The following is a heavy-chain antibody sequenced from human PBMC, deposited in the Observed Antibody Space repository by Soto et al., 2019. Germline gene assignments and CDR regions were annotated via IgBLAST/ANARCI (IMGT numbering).Heavy chain of an antibody. D-gene: IGHD1-26*01. J-gene: IGHJ4*02. V-gene: IGHV4-59*01. CDR3: VRSGHSSEGAM. CDR2: MHSTGRA. Sequence: QVQLQESGPGLVKTSETLSLTCSVSGASMNDYYGSWVRQPPGKGLEWIGYMHSTGRANSNSSLNRRVSISVNTSKNRFSLSLTSENPADTAVSYGVRSGHSSEGAMWGRGILVTVSS. CDR1: GASMNDYY.